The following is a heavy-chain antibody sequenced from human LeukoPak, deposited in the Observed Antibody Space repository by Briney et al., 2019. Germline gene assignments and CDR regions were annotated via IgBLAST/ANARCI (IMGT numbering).Heavy chain of an antibody. CDR3: TRDSSGSHAWYFDL. J-gene: IGHJ2*01. Sequence: PGGSLRLSCAASGFTFSDHYMDWVRQAPGKGLEWVGRTRNKANTYTTDYAASVKGRFTISRDESKNSLYLQMNSLKTEDTAVYYCTRDSSGSHAWYFDLWGRGTLVTVSS. V-gene: IGHV3-72*01. CDR2: TRNKANTYTT. D-gene: IGHD3-3*01. CDR1: GFTFSDHY.